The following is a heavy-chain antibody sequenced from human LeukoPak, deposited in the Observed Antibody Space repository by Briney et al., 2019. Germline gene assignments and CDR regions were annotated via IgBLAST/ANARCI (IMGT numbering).Heavy chain of an antibody. CDR1: GFTFDDYG. V-gene: IGHV3-20*04. J-gene: IGHJ4*02. CDR3: ARDPGYSGYDFPDY. D-gene: IGHD5-12*01. CDR2: INWNGGST. Sequence: RPGGSLRLSCAASGFTFDDYGMSWVRQAPGKGPEWVSGINWNGGSTGYADSVKGRFTISRDNAKNSLYLQMNSLRAEGTALYYCARDPGYSGYDFPDYWGQGTLVTVSS.